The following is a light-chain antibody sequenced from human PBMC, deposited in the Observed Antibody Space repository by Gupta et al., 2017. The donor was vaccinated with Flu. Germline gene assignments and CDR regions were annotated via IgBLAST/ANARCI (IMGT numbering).Light chain of an antibody. CDR2: EGS. CDR1: SSVVGSYNL. J-gene: IGLJ3*02. V-gene: IGLV2-23*01. CDR3: CSYAGDSTWV. Sequence: QSALTQPASVSGSPGKSITISCTGISSVVGSYNLVSWYQQHPGKAPKLVIYEGSKRPSGVSNRFSGSKSGNTASLTVSGLQAEDEADFYCCSYAGDSTWVFGGGTKLTVL.